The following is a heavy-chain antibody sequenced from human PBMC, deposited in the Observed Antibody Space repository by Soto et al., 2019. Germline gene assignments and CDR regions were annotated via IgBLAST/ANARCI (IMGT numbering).Heavy chain of an antibody. CDR2: ITGSGGST. Sequence: EVQLLESGGGLVQPGGSLRLSCAASGFTFRSYAMSWVRQAPGKGLEWVSAITGSGGSTYYADSVKGRFTISRDNSKNTLYLQMNSLRAEDTAVYYCAGYSSSSTGAFDIWGQGTMVTVSS. D-gene: IGHD6-13*01. CDR1: GFTFRSYA. V-gene: IGHV3-23*01. J-gene: IGHJ3*02. CDR3: AGYSSSSTGAFDI.